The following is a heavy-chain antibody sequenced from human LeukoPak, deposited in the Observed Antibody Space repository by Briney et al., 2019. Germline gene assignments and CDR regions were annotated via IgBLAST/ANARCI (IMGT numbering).Heavy chain of an antibody. CDR3: ASQVVGAAFDP. V-gene: IGHV3-74*01. D-gene: IGHD2-15*01. J-gene: IGHJ5*02. Sequence: SGGSLTISWVASGFTFSGYWMDWVRHPPGKGMVWVSRIKIDGTMTNYADSVKGRFTTSRDKAKNTLSLQMNSLIAEDTAVYYCASQVVGAAFDPWGQGTLVTVSA. CDR1: GFTFSGYW. CDR2: IKIDGTMT.